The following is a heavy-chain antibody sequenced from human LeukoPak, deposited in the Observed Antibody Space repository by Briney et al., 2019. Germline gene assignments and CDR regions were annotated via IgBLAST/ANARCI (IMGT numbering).Heavy chain of an antibody. CDR3: AKTTYCGSDCYSWYFDY. D-gene: IGHD2-21*02. CDR1: GFTFSSYA. CDR2: ISYSGGNT. J-gene: IGHJ4*02. Sequence: GGSLRLSCAASGFTFSSYAMSWVRQAPGKGLEWVSAISYSGGNTYYADSVKGRFTISRDNSKNTLYLQMNSLRAEDTAVYNCAKTTYCGSDCYSWYFDYWGQGTLVTVSS. V-gene: IGHV3-23*01.